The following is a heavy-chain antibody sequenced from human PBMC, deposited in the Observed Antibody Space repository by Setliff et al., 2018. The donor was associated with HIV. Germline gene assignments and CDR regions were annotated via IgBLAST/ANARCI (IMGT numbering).Heavy chain of an antibody. D-gene: IGHD5-12*01. CDR2: VFYTGFA. Sequence: NPSETLSLTCTVSGDSIRGYYWSWIRQPPGKGLEWMGYVFYTGFAAYNPSLKSRLTISVDTSKSQFPLTLTSVTAADTAVYYCARQMPIPGIAITPVDYWGQGALVTVSS. V-gene: IGHV4-59*08. CDR3: ARQMPIPGIAITPVDY. J-gene: IGHJ4*02. CDR1: GDSIRGYY.